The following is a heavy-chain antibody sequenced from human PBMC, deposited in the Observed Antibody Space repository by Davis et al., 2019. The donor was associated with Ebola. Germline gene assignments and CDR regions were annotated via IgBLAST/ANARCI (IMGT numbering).Heavy chain of an antibody. CDR3: ARWVVPALFDY. D-gene: IGHD2-2*01. CDR2: IYYSGST. CDR1: GGSISSGDYY. J-gene: IGHJ4*02. V-gene: IGHV4-30-4*01. Sequence: PSETLSLTCTVSGGSISSGDYYWSWIRQPPGKGLEWIGYIYYSGSTYYNPSLKSRVTISVDTSKNQFSLKLSSVTAADTAVYYCARWVVPALFDYWGQGTLVTVSS.